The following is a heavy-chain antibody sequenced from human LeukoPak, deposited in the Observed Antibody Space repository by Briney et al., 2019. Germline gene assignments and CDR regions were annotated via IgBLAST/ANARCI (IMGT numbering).Heavy chain of an antibody. CDR3: AKDEYSSGWYWVY. CDR2: INNSGGGT. Sequence: GGSLRLSCAASGFTFSSYAMTWVRQAPGKGLEWVSAINNSGGGTYYVDSVKGRFTISRDNSKNMLYLQMNSLRAEDTAVYYCAKDEYSSGWYWVYWGQGTLVTVSS. J-gene: IGHJ4*02. V-gene: IGHV3-23*01. CDR1: GFTFSSYA. D-gene: IGHD6-19*01.